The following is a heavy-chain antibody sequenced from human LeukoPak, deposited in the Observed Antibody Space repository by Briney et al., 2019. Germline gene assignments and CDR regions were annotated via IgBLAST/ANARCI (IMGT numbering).Heavy chain of an antibody. Sequence: SVKVSCKASGGTFSSYAISWVQQAPGQGLEWMGGIIPIFGTANYAQKFQGRVTITADESTSTAYMELSSLRSEDTAVYYCARTDSNVDTAMDTWGQGTLVTVSS. CDR2: IIPIFGTA. CDR3: ARTDSNVDTAMDT. J-gene: IGHJ5*02. CDR1: GGTFSSYA. D-gene: IGHD5-18*01. V-gene: IGHV1-69*13.